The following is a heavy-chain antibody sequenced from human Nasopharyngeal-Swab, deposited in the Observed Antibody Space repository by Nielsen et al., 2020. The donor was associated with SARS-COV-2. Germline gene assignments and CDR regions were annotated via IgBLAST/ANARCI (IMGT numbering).Heavy chain of an antibody. CDR3: ARALRSEPHFDY. Sequence: PGKGLEWIGSIYYSGSTYYNPSLKSRVTISVDTSKNQFSLKLSSVTAADTAVYYCARALRSEPHFDYWGQGTLVTVSS. CDR2: IYYSGST. V-gene: IGHV4-39*01. J-gene: IGHJ4*02. D-gene: IGHD5/OR15-5a*01.